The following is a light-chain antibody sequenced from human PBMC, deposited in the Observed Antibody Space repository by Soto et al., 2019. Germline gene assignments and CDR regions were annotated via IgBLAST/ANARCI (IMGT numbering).Light chain of an antibody. J-gene: IGLJ1*01. Sequence: QSVLTQPPSASGSPGQSVTISCTGTKSDIGVYDFVSWYQHHPGKAPRLIIYEVVQRPSGVPDRFSGSKSGNTASLTVSGLQAADEADYFCRSYAGSNSDGVGSGTKAPVL. CDR1: KSDIGVYDF. V-gene: IGLV2-8*01. CDR3: RSYAGSNSDG. CDR2: EVV.